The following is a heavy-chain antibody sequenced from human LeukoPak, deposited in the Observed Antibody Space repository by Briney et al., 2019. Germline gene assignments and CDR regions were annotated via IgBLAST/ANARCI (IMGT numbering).Heavy chain of an antibody. CDR2: IYPGDSDT. CDR3: ARHPIVGATTSWFDP. D-gene: IGHD1-26*01. CDR1: GYSFTTYW. Sequence: GESLKISCKGSGYSFTTYWIGWVRQMPGKGLEWMGIIYPGDSDTRYRPSFQGQVTISADKSISTAYLQWRSLKASDTAMYYCARHPIVGATTSWFDPWGQGTLVTVSS. J-gene: IGHJ5*02. V-gene: IGHV5-51*01.